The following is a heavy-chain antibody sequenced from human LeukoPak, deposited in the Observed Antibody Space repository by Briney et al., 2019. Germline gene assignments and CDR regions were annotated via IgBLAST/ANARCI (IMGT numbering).Heavy chain of an antibody. D-gene: IGHD3-3*01. J-gene: IGHJ4*02. CDR1: GGSISSYY. V-gene: IGHV4-59*01. CDR3: ARDSYYDFWSGYDN. Sequence: SETLSLTCTVSGGSISSYYWSWIRQPPGKGLEWIGYIYYSGNTNYNPSLKSRVTISVDTSKNQFSLKLSSVTAADTAVYYCARDSYYDFWSGYDNWGQGTLVTVSS. CDR2: IYYSGNT.